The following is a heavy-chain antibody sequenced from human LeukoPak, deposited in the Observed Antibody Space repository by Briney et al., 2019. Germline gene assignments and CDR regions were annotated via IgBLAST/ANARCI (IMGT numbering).Heavy chain of an antibody. Sequence: GGSLRLSCAASGFTFSSHYMNWVRQAPGKGLEWVSSITSSSSDIFYADSVKGRFTISRDNAKNSLYLKMNSLRVEDTAVYYCAAALAIAVGGTAPGDYWGQGTLVTVSS. CDR1: GFTFSSHY. J-gene: IGHJ4*02. V-gene: IGHV3-21*06. CDR2: ITSSSSDI. D-gene: IGHD6-19*01. CDR3: AAALAIAVGGTAPGDY.